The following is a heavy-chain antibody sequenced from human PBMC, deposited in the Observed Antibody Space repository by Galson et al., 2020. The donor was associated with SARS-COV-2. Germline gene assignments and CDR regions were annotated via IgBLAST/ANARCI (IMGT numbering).Heavy chain of an antibody. CDR2: INSDGSRT. Sequence: GGSLRLSCAASGFIFSSHWMHWVRQAPGKGLVWVSRINSDGSRTTYAASVKGRFTISRDNAKNMLYLQMNSLRAEDTAVYYCARDRTIVGATSQSGISDYWGQGTLGTVAS. V-gene: IGHV3-74*01. CDR1: GFIFSSHW. CDR3: ARDRTIVGATSQSGISDY. J-gene: IGHJ4*02. D-gene: IGHD1-26*01.